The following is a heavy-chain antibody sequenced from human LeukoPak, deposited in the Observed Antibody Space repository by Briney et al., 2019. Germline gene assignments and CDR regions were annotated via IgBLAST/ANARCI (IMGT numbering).Heavy chain of an antibody. J-gene: IGHJ4*02. CDR2: ISSSSSTI. V-gene: IGHV3-48*01. CDR3: ARDRRPDFDY. CDR1: GFTFRSYS. Sequence: PGGSLRLSCAASGFTFRSYSMNWVRQAPGKGLEWVSYISSSSSTIYYADSVKGRFTISRDNAKNSLYLQMNSLRAEDTAVYYCARDRRPDFDYWGQGTLVTVSS.